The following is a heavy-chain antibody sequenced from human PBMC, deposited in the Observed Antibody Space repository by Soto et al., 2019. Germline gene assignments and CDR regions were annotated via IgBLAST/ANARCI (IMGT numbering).Heavy chain of an antibody. J-gene: IGHJ4*02. CDR2: INAGNGNT. D-gene: IGHD2-2*01. CDR3: ARVVGPQLYYFDY. Sequence: GASVKVSCKASGYTFTSYAMHWVRQAPGQRLEWMGWINAGNGNTKYSQKFQGRVTITRDTSASTAYMELSSLRSEDTAVYYCARVVGPQLYYFDYWGQGTLVTVSS. CDR1: GYTFTSYA. V-gene: IGHV1-3*01.